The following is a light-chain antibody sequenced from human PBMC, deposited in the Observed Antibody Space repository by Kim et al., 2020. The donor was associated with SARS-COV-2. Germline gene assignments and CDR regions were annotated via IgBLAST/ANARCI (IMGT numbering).Light chain of an antibody. CDR2: DAA. V-gene: IGKV3-11*01. Sequence: PGDRAILSCRASQTIGISLGWYQHKLGQAPRLLIYDAANRAAVIPDRFSGGGSGTDFTLTISSLEPEDFAIYYCQQRNNWPPAVTFGGGTKVDIK. J-gene: IGKJ4*01. CDR1: QTIGIS. CDR3: QQRNNWPPAVT.